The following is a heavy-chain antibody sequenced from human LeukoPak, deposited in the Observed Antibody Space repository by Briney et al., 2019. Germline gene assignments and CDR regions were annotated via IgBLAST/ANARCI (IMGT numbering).Heavy chain of an antibody. V-gene: IGHV3-21*01. D-gene: IGHD6-13*01. CDR3: ARDLSYSSSWYGYYFDY. CDR2: ISSSSSYI. Sequence: GGSLRLSCAAYGFTFSSYSMNWVRQAPGKGLEWVSSISSSSSYIYYADSVKGRFTISGDNAKNSLYLQMNSLRAEDTAVYYCARDLSYSSSWYGYYFDYWGQGTLVTVSS. J-gene: IGHJ4*02. CDR1: GFTFSSYS.